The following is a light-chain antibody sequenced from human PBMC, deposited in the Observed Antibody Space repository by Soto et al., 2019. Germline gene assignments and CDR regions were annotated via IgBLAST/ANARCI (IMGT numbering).Light chain of an antibody. J-gene: IGLJ1*01. CDR3: YSAADKNYV. Sequence: SYELTQPSSVSVSPGQTARITCSGDLLAKKYGRWFQQKPCQAPVLVIYKDSERPSGIPERFSGSSSGTTVTLTISGAQVEDEADYYCYSAADKNYVFGPGTKVTVL. CDR2: KDS. V-gene: IGLV3-27*01. CDR1: LLAKKY.